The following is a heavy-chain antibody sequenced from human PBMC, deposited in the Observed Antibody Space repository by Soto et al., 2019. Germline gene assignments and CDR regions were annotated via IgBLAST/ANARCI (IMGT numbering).Heavy chain of an antibody. D-gene: IGHD3-3*01. CDR1: GFSFDDHA. V-gene: IGHV3-23*01. CDR3: AKDFGETPYYFDY. Sequence: GGSLRLSCAASGFSFDDHALSWVRQAPGKGLEWVSGISASGGRTYYADSVKGRFTISRDNSKNTLYVQMNSLRAEDTAIYYCAKDFGETPYYFDYWGQGTLVNVSS. CDR2: ISASGGRT. J-gene: IGHJ4*02.